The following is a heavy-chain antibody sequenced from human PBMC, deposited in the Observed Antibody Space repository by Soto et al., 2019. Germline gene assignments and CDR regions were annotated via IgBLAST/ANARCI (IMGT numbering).Heavy chain of an antibody. CDR1: GGTFSSYA. V-gene: IGHV1-8*02. CDR2: IIPIFGNT. J-gene: IGHJ6*02. Sequence: ASVKVSCKASGGTFSSYAISWVRQAPGQGLKWMGGIIPIFGNTGYAQKFQGRVTMTRNTSISTAYMELSSLRSEDTAVYYCARWPVTIYYYYGMDVWGQGTTVTVSS. D-gene: IGHD5-18*01. CDR3: ARWPVTIYYYYGMDV.